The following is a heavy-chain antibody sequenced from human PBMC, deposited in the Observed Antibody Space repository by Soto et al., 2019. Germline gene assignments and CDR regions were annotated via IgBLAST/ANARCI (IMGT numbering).Heavy chain of an antibody. J-gene: IGHJ3*02. D-gene: IGHD2-15*01. CDR3: ARGEGCSGGISCTQVNAFDI. CDR1: GYTFTSYG. CDR2: ISAYNGNT. V-gene: IGHV1-18*01. Sequence: ASVKVSCKASGYTFTSYGISWVRQAPGQGLEWMGWISAYNGNTNYAQKLQGRVTMTTDPSTSTAYMELRSLRSDDTAVDYCARGEGCSGGISCTQVNAFDIWGQGTMVTVSS.